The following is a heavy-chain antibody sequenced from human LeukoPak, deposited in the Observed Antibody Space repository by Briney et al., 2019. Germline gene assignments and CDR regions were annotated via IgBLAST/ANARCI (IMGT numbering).Heavy chain of an antibody. V-gene: IGHV4-34*01. Sequence: PSETLSLTCAVYGGSFSGYYWSWIRQPPGKGLEWIGEINHSGSTNYNPSLKSRVTISVDTSKNQFSLKLSSATAADTAVYYCAREQSVLMVYAAPFDPWGQGTLVTVSS. J-gene: IGHJ5*02. CDR2: INHSGST. CDR1: GGSFSGYY. D-gene: IGHD2-8*01. CDR3: AREQSVLMVYAAPFDP.